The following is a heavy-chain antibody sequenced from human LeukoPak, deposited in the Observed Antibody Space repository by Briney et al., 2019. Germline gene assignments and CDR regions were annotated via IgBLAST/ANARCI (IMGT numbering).Heavy chain of an antibody. V-gene: IGHV4-59*08. CDR3: ARGGRITIFGVVTDPVDY. CDR1: GGSISSYY. CDR2: IYYSGST. Sequence: SETLSLTCTVSGGSISSYYWSWIRQPPGKGLEWIGYIYYSGSTNYNPSLKSRVTISVDTSKNQFSLKLSSVTAADTAVYYCARGGRITIFGVVTDPVDYWAREPWSPSPQ. D-gene: IGHD3-3*01. J-gene: IGHJ4*02.